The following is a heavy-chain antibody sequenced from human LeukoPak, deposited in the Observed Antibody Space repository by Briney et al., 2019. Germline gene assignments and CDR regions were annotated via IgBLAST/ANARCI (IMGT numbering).Heavy chain of an antibody. CDR1: GFTFSSVA. J-gene: IGHJ6*02. CDR3: AEGISYHYYYGVDV. CDR2: ISGSGAST. D-gene: IGHD3-10*01. Sequence: GGSLRLSCAAPGFTFSSVAMSWVRQPPGKGLEWVSAISGSGASTYYADSVKGRFTISRDNSKNTLYLQMNSLRAEDTALYYCAEGISYHYYYGVDVWGQGTTVTVSS. V-gene: IGHV3-23*01.